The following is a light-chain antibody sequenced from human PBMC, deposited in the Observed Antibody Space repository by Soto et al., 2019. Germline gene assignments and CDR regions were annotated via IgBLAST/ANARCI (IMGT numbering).Light chain of an antibody. CDR2: AAS. V-gene: IGKV1-39*01. Sequence: TCRASQGIGKSVAWYQQKPGKVPKLLIYAASSFQSGVPSRFSGSGSGTDFTLTISSLQPEDSATYYCQQTYSRFLSFGGGTKVDIK. CDR1: QGIGKS. CDR3: QQTYSRFLS. J-gene: IGKJ4*01.